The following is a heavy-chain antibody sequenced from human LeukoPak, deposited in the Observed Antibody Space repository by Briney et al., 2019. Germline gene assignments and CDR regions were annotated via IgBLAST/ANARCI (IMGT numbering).Heavy chain of an antibody. CDR3: ARGDDILTGYSYDAFDI. CDR2: ISSSSSYI. CDR1: GFTFSSYS. Sequence: GGSLRLSCAASGFTFSSYSMNWVRQAPGKGLEWVSSISSSSSYIYYADSVKGRFTISRDNAKNSLYLQMNSLRAEDTAVYYCARGDDILTGYSYDAFDIWGQGTMVTVSS. D-gene: IGHD3-9*01. J-gene: IGHJ3*02. V-gene: IGHV3-21*01.